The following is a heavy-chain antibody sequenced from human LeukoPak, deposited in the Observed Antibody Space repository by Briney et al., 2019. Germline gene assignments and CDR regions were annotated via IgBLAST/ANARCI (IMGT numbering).Heavy chain of an antibody. CDR2: IYISGST. J-gene: IGHJ4*02. CDR3: AREYSSSWSWAFGY. CDR1: GGSFSSPNYY. Sequence: SETLSLTCTVSGGSFSSPNYYWSWVRQPAGKGLEWIGRIYISGSTNYNPSLKSRVTMSVDTSKNQFSLKLSSVTAADTAVYYCAREYSSSWSWAFGYWGQGTLVTVSS. D-gene: IGHD6-13*01. V-gene: IGHV4-4*07.